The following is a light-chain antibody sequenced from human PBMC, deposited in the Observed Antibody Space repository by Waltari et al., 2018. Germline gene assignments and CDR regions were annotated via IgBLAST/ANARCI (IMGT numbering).Light chain of an antibody. CDR3: QQYGSLPWT. J-gene: IGKJ1*01. V-gene: IGKV3-20*01. Sequence: IVLTQSPGPLSLSPGGRATLPCRASESVSVDYLAWYQQKPGQAPRLLIYDASTRATGVPDRFSGSGSGTDFTLTISRLEPEDFAVYYCQQYGSLPWTFGQGTKVAIK. CDR2: DAS. CDR1: ESVSVDY.